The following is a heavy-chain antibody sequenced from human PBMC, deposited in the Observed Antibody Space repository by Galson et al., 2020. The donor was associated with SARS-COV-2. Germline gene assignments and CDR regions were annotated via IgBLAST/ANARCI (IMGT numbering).Heavy chain of an antibody. D-gene: IGHD2-21*01. CDR2: VFPSGTT. CDR3: ARQGVYMRVLVTVPGWYFER. CDR1: GYSVSTTNS. V-gene: IGHV4-38-2*02. Sequence: SQTLSLTCTVSGYSVSTTNSWAWVRQPPGRGLEWIGSVFPSGTTYNNPSLKSRVTISVDTSKNQFSLRLDSVTAADTALYYCARQGVYMRVLVTVPGWYFERWGHGTLVTVSS. J-gene: IGHJ2*01.